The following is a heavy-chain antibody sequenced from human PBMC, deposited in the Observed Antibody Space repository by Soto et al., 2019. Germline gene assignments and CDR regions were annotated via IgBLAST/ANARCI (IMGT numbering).Heavy chain of an antibody. CDR1: GNTLTNYG. V-gene: IGHV1-18*01. Sequence: QGQLVQSRLEVMKPGASVKVSCSASGNTLTNYGVTWVRQAPGQGLEWMGWISPYTDDPNYAQKFQGRVTMTIDTSRSTAYFDLRSLTSDDTAVYYCARVIPGAEAWFHPWGQGTLVTVSS. CDR3: ARVIPGAEAWFHP. D-gene: IGHD2-2*01. J-gene: IGHJ5*02. CDR2: ISPYTDDP.